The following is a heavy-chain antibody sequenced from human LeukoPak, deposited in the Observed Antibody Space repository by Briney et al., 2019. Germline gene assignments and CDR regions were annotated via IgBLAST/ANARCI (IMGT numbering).Heavy chain of an antibody. Sequence: GASVKVSCKASGYTFTGYYIHWVRQAPGQGLEWMGRINPNSGGTNYAQKFQGRVTMTRDTSFSTAYMDLSSLRSDDTAVYYCTREDDSSGYRPFDIWGQGTMVTVSS. D-gene: IGHD3-22*01. CDR3: TREDDSSGYRPFDI. CDR1: GYTFTGYY. V-gene: IGHV1-2*06. J-gene: IGHJ3*02. CDR2: INPNSGGT.